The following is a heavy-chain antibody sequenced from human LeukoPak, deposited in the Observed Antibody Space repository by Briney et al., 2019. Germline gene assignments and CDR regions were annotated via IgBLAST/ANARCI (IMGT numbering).Heavy chain of an antibody. D-gene: IGHD1-1*01. CDR1: GVTFSTFG. CDR2: ISSSRTTI. Sequence: GGSLRLSCVASGVTFSTFGLNWVRQAPGKGLEWVSYISSSRTTIYYADSVKGRFTLSRDDAKSTLYLQMNRLRAEDTALYYCARMNTGNYDDYWGQRTLVTVSS. CDR3: ARMNTGNYDDY. V-gene: IGHV3-48*01. J-gene: IGHJ4*02.